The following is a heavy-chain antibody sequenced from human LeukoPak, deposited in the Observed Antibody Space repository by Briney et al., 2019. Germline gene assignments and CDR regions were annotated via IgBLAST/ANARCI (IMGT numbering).Heavy chain of an antibody. Sequence: GGSLRLSCTASGFTFGDYAMSWFRQAPGKGLEWVGFIRSKAYGGTTEYAASVKGRFTISRDDSKSIAYLQMNNLKTEDTAVYYCTRVNPRVAAASIWGQGTMVTVSS. D-gene: IGHD6-13*01. CDR1: GFTFGDYA. J-gene: IGHJ3*02. V-gene: IGHV3-49*03. CDR3: TRVNPRVAAASI. CDR2: IRSKAYGGTT.